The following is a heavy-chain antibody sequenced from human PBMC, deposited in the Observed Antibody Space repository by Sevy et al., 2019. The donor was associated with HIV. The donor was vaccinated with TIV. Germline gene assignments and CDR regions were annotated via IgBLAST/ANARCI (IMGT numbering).Heavy chain of an antibody. CDR1: GFNFKNYW. CDR3: VRDKEERARGRDY. CDR2: LKQDGYET. Sequence: GGSLRLSCATFGFNFKNYWMNWVRQTPGKGLEFLANLKQDGYETYYAESVKGRFNISRDNAKNSLHLQMNSLRAEDTDMYLCVRDKEERARGRDYWGQGTSVAVSS. D-gene: IGHD5-12*01. V-gene: IGHV3-7*03. J-gene: IGHJ4*02.